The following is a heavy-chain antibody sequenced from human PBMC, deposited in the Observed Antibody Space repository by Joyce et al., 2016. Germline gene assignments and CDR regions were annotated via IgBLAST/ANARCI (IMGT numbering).Heavy chain of an antibody. CDR1: SGSITSNSYF. CDR2: IYYTGNT. D-gene: IGHD2-15*01. J-gene: IGHJ2*01. V-gene: IGHV4-39*01. CDR3: ARMVLGYCSGGTCYPAWYFDL. Sequence: QLQLQESGPGLVKPSETLSLTCIVSSGSITSNSYFWVWIRQSPGKGLEWIGNIYYTGNTHYNPSLKSRITISADTSKNQFSLKLTSLTAADTALYYCARMVLGYCSGGTCYPAWYFDLWGPVTLVTVSS.